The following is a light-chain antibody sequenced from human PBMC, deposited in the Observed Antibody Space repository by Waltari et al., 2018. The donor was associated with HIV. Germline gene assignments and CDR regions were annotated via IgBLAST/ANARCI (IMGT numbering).Light chain of an antibody. CDR1: QSVNSN. V-gene: IGKV3-15*01. J-gene: IGKJ1*01. Sequence: EILMTQSPATLSVSPGERATLSCRASQSVNSNLAWYQQKPVQTPRLLIDGTSTRATDIPARFSGSGSGTEFTLTISSLQSEDFAVYYCHHYNNWRETFGQGTKVEIK. CDR3: HHYNNWRET. CDR2: GTS.